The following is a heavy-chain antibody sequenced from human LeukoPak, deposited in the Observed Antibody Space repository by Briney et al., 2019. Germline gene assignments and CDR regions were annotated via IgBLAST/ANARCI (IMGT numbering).Heavy chain of an antibody. CDR3: AKRPSDYGDYVTYFDY. CDR2: ISDDGRNK. V-gene: IGHV3-30*18. CDR1: GFIFISYG. D-gene: IGHD4-17*01. Sequence: GGSLRLSCAASGFIFISYGMHWVRQAPGKGLEWVGVISDDGRNKKYADSVKGRFTISRDNTKDTLYLQMNSLRDEDTAVYYCAKRPSDYGDYVTYFDYWGQGTLVTVSS. J-gene: IGHJ4*02.